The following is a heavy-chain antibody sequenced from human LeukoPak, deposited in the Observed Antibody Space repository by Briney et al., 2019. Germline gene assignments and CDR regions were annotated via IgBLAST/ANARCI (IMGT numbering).Heavy chain of an antibody. D-gene: IGHD3-22*01. Sequence: GESLKISCKGSGYSFTSYWIGWVRQMPGKGLEWMGGFDPEDGETIYAQKFQGRVTMTEDTSTDTAYMELSSLRSEDTAVYYCATAQYYYDSSGYYYFDYWGRGTLVTVSS. J-gene: IGHJ4*02. CDR3: ATAQYYYDSSGYYYFDY. V-gene: IGHV1-24*01. CDR2: FDPEDGET. CDR1: GYSFTSYW.